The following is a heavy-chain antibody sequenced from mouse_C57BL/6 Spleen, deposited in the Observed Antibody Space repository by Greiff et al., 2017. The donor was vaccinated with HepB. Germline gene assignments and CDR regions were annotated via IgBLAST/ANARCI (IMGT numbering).Heavy chain of an antibody. V-gene: IGHV5-17*01. D-gene: IGHD1-1*01. CDR3: ARLYGSSWYFDV. Sequence: DVMLVESGGGLVKPGGSLKLSCAASGFTFSDYGMHWVRQAPEKGLEWVAYISSGSSTIYYADTVKGRFTISRDNAKNTLFLQMTSLRSEDTAMYYCARLYGSSWYFDVWGTGTTVTVSS. CDR1: GFTFSDYG. J-gene: IGHJ1*03. CDR2: ISSGSSTI.